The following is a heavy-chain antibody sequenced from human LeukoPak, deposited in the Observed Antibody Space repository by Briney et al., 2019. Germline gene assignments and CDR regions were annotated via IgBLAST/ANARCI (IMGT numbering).Heavy chain of an antibody. J-gene: IGHJ4*02. CDR3: AKGDYSGSGRDLSD. CDR2: ITTSSGTK. CDR1: GFTFSSYS. Sequence: GGSLRLSCEASGFTFSSYSMNWVRQAPGKGLEWISYITTSSGTKHYADSVRGRFTISRDNAKNSLHLQMNSLRAEDTAVYYCAKGDYSGSGRDLSDWGQGTLVTVSS. V-gene: IGHV3-48*04. D-gene: IGHD3-10*01.